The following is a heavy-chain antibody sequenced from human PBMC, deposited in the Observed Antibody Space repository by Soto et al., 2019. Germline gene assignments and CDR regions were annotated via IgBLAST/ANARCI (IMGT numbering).Heavy chain of an antibody. CDR2: IIPIFGTA. CDR1: GGTFSSYA. V-gene: IGHV1-69*06. CDR3: ARTHYYDSSGYYPFDY. Sequence: ASAKVSCKASGGTFSSYAISWVRQAPGQGLEWMGGIIPIFGTANYAQKFQGRVTITADKSTSTAYMELSSLRSEDTAVYYCARTHYYDSSGYYPFDYWGPGTLVTVSS. D-gene: IGHD3-22*01. J-gene: IGHJ4*02.